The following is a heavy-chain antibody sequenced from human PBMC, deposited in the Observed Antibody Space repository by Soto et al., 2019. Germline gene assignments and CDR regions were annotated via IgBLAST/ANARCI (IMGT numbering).Heavy chain of an antibody. CDR1: GFTFSSYA. J-gene: IGHJ6*02. CDR3: AKDLWGIAAAATDYYYYYGMDV. D-gene: IGHD6-13*01. Sequence: PGGSLRLSCAASGFTFSSYAMSWVRQAPGKGLEWVSAISGSGGSTYYADSLKGRFTISRDNSKNTLYLQMNSLRAEDTAVYYCAKDLWGIAAAATDYYYYYGMDVWGQGTTVTAP. CDR2: ISGSGGST. V-gene: IGHV3-23*01.